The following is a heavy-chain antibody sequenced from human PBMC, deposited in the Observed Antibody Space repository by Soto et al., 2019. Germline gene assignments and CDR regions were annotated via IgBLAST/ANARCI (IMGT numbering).Heavy chain of an antibody. J-gene: IGHJ4*02. CDR2: TIPIFGTL. D-gene: IGHD3-3*02. V-gene: IGHV1-69*13. CDR1: GGTLSSHA. Sequence: GASVKVSCKASGGTLSSHAISWVRQAPGQGLEWMGGTIPIFGTLNYAQKFQGRVTIIADESTSTTYMELTSLTSEDTAVYYCVRVSMHFYYFDYWGPGTLVTVSS. CDR3: VRVSMHFYYFDY.